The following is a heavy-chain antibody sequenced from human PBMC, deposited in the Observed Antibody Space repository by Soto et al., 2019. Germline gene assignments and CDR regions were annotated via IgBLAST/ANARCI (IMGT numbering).Heavy chain of an antibody. J-gene: IGHJ6*02. CDR1: GFPFSTYW. D-gene: IGHD6-13*01. Sequence: GGSLRLSCAASGFPFSTYWMNWVRQAPGKGLEWVANIKQDGSETYYVDSVKGRFTISRDNAKNSLYLQMNSLRAEDTAVYYCARMGMQQPYYYYGMDVWGQGTTVT. CDR2: IKQDGSET. CDR3: ARMGMQQPYYYYGMDV. V-gene: IGHV3-7*01.